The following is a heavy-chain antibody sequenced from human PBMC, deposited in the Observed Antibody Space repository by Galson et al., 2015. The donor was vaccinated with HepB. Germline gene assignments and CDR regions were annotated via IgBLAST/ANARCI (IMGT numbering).Heavy chain of an antibody. Sequence: SGAEVKKPGESLKISCKGSGYGFTSYWIGWVRQMPGKGLEWMGIIYPGDSDTRYSPSFQGQVTISADKSISTAYLQWSSLKASDTAMYYCARIQAGDYDSSGYYWGFDYWGQGTLVTVSS. V-gene: IGHV5-51*01. D-gene: IGHD3-22*01. CDR1: GYGFTSYW. J-gene: IGHJ4*02. CDR2: IYPGDSDT. CDR3: ARIQAGDYDSSGYYWGFDY.